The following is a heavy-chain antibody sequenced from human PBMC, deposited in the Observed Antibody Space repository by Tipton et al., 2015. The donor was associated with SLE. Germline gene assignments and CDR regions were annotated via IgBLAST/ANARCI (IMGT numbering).Heavy chain of an antibody. CDR3: ATGRYYFDY. J-gene: IGHJ4*02. D-gene: IGHD1-14*01. CDR2: IYYSGST. Sequence: TLSLTCTVSGGSISSSSYYWGWIRQPPGKGLEWIGNIYYSGSTYYNPSLKTRVTISVDTSKNQFSLKLSSVTAADTAVYYCATGRYYFDYWGQGTLVTVSS. CDR1: GGSISSSSYY. V-gene: IGHV4-39*01.